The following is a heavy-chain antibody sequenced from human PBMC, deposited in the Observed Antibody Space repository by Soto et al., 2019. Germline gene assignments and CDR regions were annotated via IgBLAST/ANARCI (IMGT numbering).Heavy chain of an antibody. Sequence: GGSLRLSCAASGFTFSSYAMHWVRQAPGKGLEWVAVISYDGSNKYYADSVKGRFTISRDNSKNTLYLQMNSLRAEDTAVYYCARARKISITMIVVGYGMDVWGQGTTVTVSS. CDR1: GFTFSSYA. J-gene: IGHJ6*02. V-gene: IGHV3-30-3*01. D-gene: IGHD3-22*01. CDR3: ARARKISITMIVVGYGMDV. CDR2: ISYDGSNK.